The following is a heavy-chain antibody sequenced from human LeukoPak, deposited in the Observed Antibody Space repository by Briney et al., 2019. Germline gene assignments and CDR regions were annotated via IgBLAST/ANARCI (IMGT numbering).Heavy chain of an antibody. V-gene: IGHV4-4*07. Sequence: PSETLSLTCTVSGGSISTYYWTWIRQPAGKGLEWIGRIFNLGITKYNPSLKSRVTMSVDTSKNQFSLKLTSVTAADTAVYYCARGVWDSRDPLSYYFDHWGQGTLVAV. CDR2: IFNLGIT. CDR3: ARGVWDSRDPLSYYFDH. D-gene: IGHD3-16*01. CDR1: GGSISTYY. J-gene: IGHJ4*02.